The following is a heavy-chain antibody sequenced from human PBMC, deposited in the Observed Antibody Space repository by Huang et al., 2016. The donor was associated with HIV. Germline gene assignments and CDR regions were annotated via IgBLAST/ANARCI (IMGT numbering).Heavy chain of an antibody. CDR3: ARDLYSSGWHAFDT. Sequence: QLQLQESGSRLVRPSETLSLTCAVSGGSIISSGYSWSWIRKPPGKGLEWIGYSYHSGPSSYNPSLKSRVTMSVDTSKDRFSLKLTSVTAADTAVYYCARDLYSSGWHAFDTWGQGTMVTVSS. CDR1: GGSIISSGYS. J-gene: IGHJ3*02. CDR2: SYHSGPS. D-gene: IGHD6-19*01. V-gene: IGHV4-30-2*01.